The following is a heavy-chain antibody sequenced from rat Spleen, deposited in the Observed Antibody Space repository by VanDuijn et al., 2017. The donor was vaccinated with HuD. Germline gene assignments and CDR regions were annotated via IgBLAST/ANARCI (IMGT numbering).Heavy chain of an antibody. CDR1: GFTFSDYY. J-gene: IGHJ3*01. Sequence: EVQLVESDGGSVQPGRSLKLSCAVSGFTFSDYYMAWVRQAPTKGLEWVATISHDGSSTYYRDPEKGRFTISRDNAKSTLYLQMDSLRSEDTATYYCTRLYYSNWFAYWGQGTLVTVSS. D-gene: IGHD1-1*01. CDR3: TRLYYSNWFAY. CDR2: ISHDGSST. V-gene: IGHV5-29*01.